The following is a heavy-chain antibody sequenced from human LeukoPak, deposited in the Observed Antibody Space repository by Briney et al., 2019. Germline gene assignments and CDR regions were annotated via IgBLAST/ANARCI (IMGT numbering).Heavy chain of an antibody. CDR2: IIPILGIA. CDR1: GGTFSSYT. J-gene: IGHJ5*02. CDR3: ARDWGYDSSGYNRRKCNWFDP. Sequence: GASVKVSCKASGGTFSSYTISWVRQAPGQGLEWMGRIIPILGIANYAQKFQGRVTITADKSTSTAYMELSSLRSEDTAVYYCARDWGYDSSGYNRRKCNWFDPWGQGTLVTVSS. V-gene: IGHV1-69*04. D-gene: IGHD3-22*01.